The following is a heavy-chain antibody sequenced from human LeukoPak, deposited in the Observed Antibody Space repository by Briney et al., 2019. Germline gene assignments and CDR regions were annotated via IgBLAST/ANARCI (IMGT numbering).Heavy chain of an antibody. CDR3: ARVMAARREDLNWFDP. Sequence: SETLSLTCTVSGDSVSSTTYYWGWIRQPPGKGLEWIGSIYYSGNTYNPSLKSRVTISVDTSKNQFSLNLTSVNAADTAVYYCARVMAARREDLNWFDPWGQGTLVTVSS. D-gene: IGHD6-6*01. CDR2: IYYSGNT. J-gene: IGHJ5*02. V-gene: IGHV4-39*07. CDR1: GDSVSSTTYY.